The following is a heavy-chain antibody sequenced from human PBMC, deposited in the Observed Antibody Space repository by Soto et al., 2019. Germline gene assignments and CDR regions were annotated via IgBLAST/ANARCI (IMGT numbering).Heavy chain of an antibody. CDR1: GGSISSYY. Sequence: SETLSLTCTVSGGSISSYYWSWIRQPPGKGLEWIGYIYYSGSTKYNPSLKSRVTISVDTSKNQFSLRLTSVTAADTAVYWCASDPADGYAFFDSWGPGDLVTVSS. V-gene: IGHV4-59*08. CDR3: ASDPADGYAFFDS. CDR2: IYYSGST. D-gene: IGHD5-12*01. J-gene: IGHJ5*02.